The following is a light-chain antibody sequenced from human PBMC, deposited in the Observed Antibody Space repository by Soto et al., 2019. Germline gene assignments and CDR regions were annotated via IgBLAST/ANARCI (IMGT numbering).Light chain of an antibody. Sequence: EIVMTQSPDTLSVSPGERVTLSCRSSQTVSSNLAWYQQKPGQAPRLLIYGASTRATGIPARFSGGGSGTELTLTISSLQSEDFAVYYCQQYNNWPITFGQGTRLDIK. CDR1: QTVSSN. CDR3: QQYNNWPIT. V-gene: IGKV3-15*01. J-gene: IGKJ5*01. CDR2: GAS.